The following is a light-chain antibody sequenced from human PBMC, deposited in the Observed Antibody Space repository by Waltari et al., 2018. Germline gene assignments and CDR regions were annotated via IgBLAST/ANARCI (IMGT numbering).Light chain of an antibody. J-gene: IGKJ4*01. Sequence: DIQMTQSPSSLSASVGDRVTITCRASQSISSYLNWYQQKPGNAPKLLIYAASSLQSGVPSRFNGSGSGTDFTLTISSLQPEDFATYYCQQSYSTPLTFGGGTKVEIK. CDR1: QSISSY. V-gene: IGKV1-39*01. CDR3: QQSYSTPLT. CDR2: AAS.